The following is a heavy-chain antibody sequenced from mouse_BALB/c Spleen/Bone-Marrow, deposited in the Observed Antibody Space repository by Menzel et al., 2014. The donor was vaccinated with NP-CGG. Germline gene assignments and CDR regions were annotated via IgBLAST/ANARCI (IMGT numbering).Heavy chain of an antibody. CDR2: INPDSSTI. J-gene: IGHJ3*01. V-gene: IGHV4-1*02. CDR1: GFDFSRYW. D-gene: IGHD1-1*01. Sequence: EVKLVESGGGLVQPGGSLKLSRAASGFDFSRYWMSWVRQAPGKGLEWIGEINPDSSTINYTPSRKDKFIISRDNAKNTLYLQMSKVRSEGTALYYCARLSYYGRFAYWGQGTLVTVSP. CDR3: ARLSYYGRFAY.